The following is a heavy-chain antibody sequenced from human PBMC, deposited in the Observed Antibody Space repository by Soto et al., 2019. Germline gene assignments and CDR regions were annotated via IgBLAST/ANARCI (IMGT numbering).Heavy chain of an antibody. CDR1: GFTLGSHR. V-gene: IGHV3-74*01. J-gene: IGHJ5*02. CDR2: IDTDGGGT. CDR3: ATVFDL. Sequence: DVQLVESGGGLVQPGGSLRVSCAAAGFTLGSHRIHWVRQPPGKGLELVSRIDTDGGGTSYADSVKGRFTISTDNAKNSVYLQMNGLRAEVTAVYYCATVFDLWGQGTLVTVSS.